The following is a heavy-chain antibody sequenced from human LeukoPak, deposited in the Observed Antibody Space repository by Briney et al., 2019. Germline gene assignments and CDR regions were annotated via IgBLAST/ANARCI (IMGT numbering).Heavy chain of an antibody. Sequence: GGSLRLSCAVSGFTFSSYWMHWVRQAPGKGLVWVSRIKSDGSSTSYADSVKGRFTISRDNAKNTLYLQMNSLRAEDAALYYCARAGMDSRGYYQGFDYWGQGTLVTVSS. V-gene: IGHV3-74*01. J-gene: IGHJ4*02. D-gene: IGHD3-22*01. CDR1: GFTFSSYW. CDR2: IKSDGSST. CDR3: ARAGMDSRGYYQGFDY.